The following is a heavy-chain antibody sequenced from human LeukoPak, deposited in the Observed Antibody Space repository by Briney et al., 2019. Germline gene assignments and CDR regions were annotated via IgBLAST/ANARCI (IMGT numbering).Heavy chain of an antibody. CDR2: INPHSGDT. CDR3: ARLSDSGTWNGNEVDY. D-gene: IGHD3-10*01. J-gene: IGHJ4*02. CDR1: GYTFTDYY. V-gene: IGHV1-2*04. Sequence: ASVKVSCKASGYTFTDYYIHWVRQAPGQGLEWMGWINPHSGDTNYAQKFQGSVTMTRDTSISSAYMEMSRLGSDDTAVYYCARLSDSGTWNGNEVDYWGQGTLVTVSS.